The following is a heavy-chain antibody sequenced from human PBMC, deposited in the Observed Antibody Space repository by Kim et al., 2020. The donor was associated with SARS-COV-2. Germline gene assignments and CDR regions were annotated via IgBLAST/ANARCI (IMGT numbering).Heavy chain of an antibody. J-gene: IGHJ5*02. V-gene: IGHV4-39*01. CDR2: IFYSGNT. D-gene: IGHD6-25*01. CDR3: ARHGYNPFSVDP. Sequence: SETLSLTCTVSGGSIRSTSYYWGWIRQPPGKGLEWIGSIFYSGNTYYNLSLKSRVTISVDTSKNQFSLNLNSVTAADTAVYYCARHGYNPFSVDPWGQGTLVTVSS. CDR1: GGSIRSTSYY.